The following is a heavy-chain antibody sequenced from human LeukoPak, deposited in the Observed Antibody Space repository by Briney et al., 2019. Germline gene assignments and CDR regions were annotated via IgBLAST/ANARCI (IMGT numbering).Heavy chain of an antibody. D-gene: IGHD4-17*01. CDR2: ISYDGSNK. CDR1: GFTFSSYG. V-gene: IGHV3-30*03. Sequence: PGRSLRLSCAASGFTFSSYGMHWVRQAPGKGLEWVAVISYDGSNKYYADSVKGRFTIPRDNSKNTLYLQMNSLRAEDTAVYYCARYGPEVYYFVYWGQGTLVTVSS. CDR3: ARYGPEVYYFVY. J-gene: IGHJ4*02.